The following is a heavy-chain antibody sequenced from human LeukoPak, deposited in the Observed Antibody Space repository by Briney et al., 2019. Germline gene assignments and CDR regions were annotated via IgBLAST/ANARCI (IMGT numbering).Heavy chain of an antibody. J-gene: IGHJ4*02. CDR2: IIPIFGTA. CDR3: ASHTQRRNDLFVGDY. CDR1: LGTLNNYA. D-gene: IGHD2-8*01. V-gene: IGHV1-69*01. Sequence: SVKVSCMASLGTLNNYANSWVRQAPAQGLEWMGGIIPIFGTAKYAQKFQGRVTNTADESTSTAYMQLSSLRSDDTAVYYCASHTQRRNDLFVGDYWGEGTLVSVSS.